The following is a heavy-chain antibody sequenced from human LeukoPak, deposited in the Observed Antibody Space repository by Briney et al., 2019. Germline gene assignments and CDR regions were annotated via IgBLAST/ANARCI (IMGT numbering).Heavy chain of an antibody. Sequence: PGESLQISCQGSGSSFTDYWIGWVRQMPGKGLEWMGIIYPSDSDTKYSPSFQGQVTISVDKSISTAYLQWSSLKTSDSAMYYCAKGYWYFDLWGRGTLLTVSS. CDR2: IYPSDSDT. V-gene: IGHV5-51*01. CDR3: AKGYWYFDL. CDR1: GSSFTDYW. J-gene: IGHJ2*01.